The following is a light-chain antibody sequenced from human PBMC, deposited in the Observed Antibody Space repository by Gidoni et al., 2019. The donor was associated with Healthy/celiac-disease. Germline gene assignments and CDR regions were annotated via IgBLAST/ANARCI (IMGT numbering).Light chain of an antibody. J-gene: IGKJ2*01. V-gene: IGKV1-33*01. CDR2: DAS. CDR1: QDISNY. CDR3: QQYDNLPLMYT. Sequence: DIQMTQSPSSLSASVGDRVTITCQVSQDISNYLNWYQQKPGKAPKLLIYDASNLETGVPSRFSGSGSGTDFTFTISSLQPEDIATYYCQQYDNLPLMYTFGQGTKLEIK.